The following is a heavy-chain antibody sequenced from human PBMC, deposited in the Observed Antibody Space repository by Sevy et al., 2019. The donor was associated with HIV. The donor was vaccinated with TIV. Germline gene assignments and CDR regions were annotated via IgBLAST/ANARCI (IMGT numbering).Heavy chain of an antibody. CDR3: AKVQPWSGGYYGLDV. D-gene: IGHD2-8*02. CDR2: ISGGGGT. V-gene: IGHV3-23*01. J-gene: IGHJ6*02. Sequence: GGSLRLSCKTSGFTFSNHAMSWVRQAPGKGLEWVSHISGGGGTYDADSVKGRFAISRDNPKNTLYLQMNSLRAEDTAVYYCAKVQPWSGGYYGLDVWGQGTTVTVSS. CDR1: GFTFSNHA.